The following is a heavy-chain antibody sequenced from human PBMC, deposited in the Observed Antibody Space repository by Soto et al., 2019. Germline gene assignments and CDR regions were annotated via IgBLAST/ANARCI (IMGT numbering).Heavy chain of an antibody. J-gene: IGHJ3*02. CDR1: GGTFSSYA. V-gene: IGHV1-69*13. CDR3: ARDDSSGYVAFDI. CDR2: IIPIFGTA. Sequence: SVKVSCKASGGTFSSYAISWVRQAPGQGLEWMGGIIPIFGTANYAQKFQGRVTITADESTSTAYMELSSLRSEDTAVYYCARDDSSGYVAFDIWGQGTMVTVSS. D-gene: IGHD3-22*01.